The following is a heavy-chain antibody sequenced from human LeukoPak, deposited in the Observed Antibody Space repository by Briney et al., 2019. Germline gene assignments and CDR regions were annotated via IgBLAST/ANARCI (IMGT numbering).Heavy chain of an antibody. J-gene: IGHJ6*04. CDR1: GFTFSSYD. V-gene: IGHV3-13*01. CDR2: IGTIGDT. D-gene: IGHD6-19*01. CDR3: ARATVIGTVPVPGFLDV. Sequence: GGSLRLSCAASGFTFSSYDMHWVRQVAGKGLVWVSSIGTIGDTFYPGSVRGRFTISRENAKNSLYLQMNSLRAGDTAVYYCARATVIGTVPVPGFLDVWGKGTTVTVSS.